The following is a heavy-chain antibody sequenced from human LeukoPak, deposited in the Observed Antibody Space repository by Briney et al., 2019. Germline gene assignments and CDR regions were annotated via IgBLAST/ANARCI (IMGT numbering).Heavy chain of an antibody. J-gene: IGHJ4*02. CDR1: GYTFTSYY. D-gene: IGHD3-22*01. CDR2: INPSGGST. CDR3: ARDNGARYYDSSGYYVLVY. V-gene: IGHV1-46*01. Sequence: ASVKVSCKASGYTFTSYYMHWVRQAPGQGLEWMGIINPSGGSTSYAQKFQGRVTMTRDTSTSTVYMELSSLRSEDTAVYYRARDNGARYYDSSGYYVLVYWGQGTLVTVSS.